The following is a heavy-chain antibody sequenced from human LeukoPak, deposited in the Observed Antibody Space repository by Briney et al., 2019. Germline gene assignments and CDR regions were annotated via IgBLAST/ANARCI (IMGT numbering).Heavy chain of an antibody. J-gene: IGHJ6*03. V-gene: IGHV3-30*02. CDR1: GFTFSSYS. D-gene: IGHD4-17*01. CDR3: AKDLRGYYYYMDV. Sequence: GGSLRLSCAASGFTFSSYSMNWVRQAPGKGLEWVAFIRFDGSNEIYADSVKGRFTISRDNSKKTLYLQMNSLRPEDTAVYYCAKDLRGYYYYMDVWGKGTTVTISS. CDR2: IRFDGSNE.